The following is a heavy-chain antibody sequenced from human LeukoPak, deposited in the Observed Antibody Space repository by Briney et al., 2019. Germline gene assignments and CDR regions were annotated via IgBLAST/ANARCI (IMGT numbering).Heavy chain of an antibody. D-gene: IGHD3-16*01. CDR2: IYYSGST. Sequence: SETLSLTCTVSGGSISSYYWSWIRRPPGKGLEWIGYIYYSGSTNYNPSLKSRVTISVDTSKNQFSLKLSSVTAADTAVYYCARGFLGEPLDYWGQGTLVTVSS. V-gene: IGHV4-59*01. CDR3: ARGFLGEPLDY. CDR1: GGSISSYY. J-gene: IGHJ4*02.